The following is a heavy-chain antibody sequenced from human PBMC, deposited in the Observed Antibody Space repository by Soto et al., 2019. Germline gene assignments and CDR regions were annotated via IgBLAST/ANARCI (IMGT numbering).Heavy chain of an antibody. D-gene: IGHD3-10*01. CDR3: ARDDGSGSYHSHFGY. Sequence: ASVKGSCEASGYTFTGYYMHWVRQAPGQGLEWMGWINPNSAGTNYAQKFQGRVTMTRDTSISPPYMELSRLRSDDTAVYYCARDDGSGSYHSHFGYWGERTLVTASS. V-gene: IGHV1-2*02. CDR2: INPNSAGT. CDR1: GYTFTGYY. J-gene: IGHJ4*02.